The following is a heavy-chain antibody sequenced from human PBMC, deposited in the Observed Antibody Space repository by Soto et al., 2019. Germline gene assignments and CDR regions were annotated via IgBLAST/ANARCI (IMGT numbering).Heavy chain of an antibody. D-gene: IGHD2-2*02. V-gene: IGHV3-23*01. CDR2: ISGSGDIT. Sequence: GGSLRLSCAASGFIFSNYAMRWVRQAPGKGLEWVSSISGSGDITDYADSVKGRFTISRDNSKNTLYLQMNSLRAEDTAVYYCAKYYCSSTNRHTLGVFDTWGQWTMVTVAS. J-gene: IGHJ3*02. CDR1: GFIFSNYA. CDR3: AKYYCSSTNRHTLGVFDT.